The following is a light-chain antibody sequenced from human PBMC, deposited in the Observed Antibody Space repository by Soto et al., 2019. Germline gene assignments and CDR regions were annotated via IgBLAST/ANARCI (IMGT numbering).Light chain of an antibody. CDR3: GTWDTSLSADV. V-gene: IGLV1-51*02. Sequence: QSVLTQPPSVPAAPGQKVTISCFGSSSDIGNNYVSWYQHLPGTAPKLLIYETNKRHSGIPDRFSGSKSGTSATLDITGLQAGDEADYYCGTWDTSLSADVFGTGTKVTVL. J-gene: IGLJ1*01. CDR2: ETN. CDR1: SSDIGNNY.